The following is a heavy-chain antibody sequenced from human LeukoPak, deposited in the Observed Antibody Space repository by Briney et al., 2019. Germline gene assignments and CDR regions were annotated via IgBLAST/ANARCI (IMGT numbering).Heavy chain of an antibody. CDR1: GFTFSDHY. CDR2: TRNKTNSYTT. D-gene: IGHD3-10*01. Sequence: GGSLRLSCAASGFTFSDHYMDWVRQAPGKGLEWVGRTRNKTNSYTTEYAASVKGRFTISRDDSKNSLYLQMNSLKTKDTAVYYCATGRGEFDYWGQGTLVTVSS. V-gene: IGHV3-72*01. CDR3: ATGRGEFDY. J-gene: IGHJ4*02.